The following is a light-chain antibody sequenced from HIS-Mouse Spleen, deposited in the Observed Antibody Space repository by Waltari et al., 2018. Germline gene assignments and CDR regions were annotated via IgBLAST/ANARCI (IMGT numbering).Light chain of an antibody. J-gene: IGLJ3*02. CDR3: QTWGTGVWV. V-gene: IGLV4-69*01. CDR1: SGHSSYA. CDR2: LNSDGRH. Sequence: QLVLTQSPSASASLGASVKLTCPLSSGHSSYAIAWHQQQPEKGPRYLMKLNSDGRHSKGDGIRDRCSGSSYGAGRYLTSASLKYEDEADYDCQTWGTGVWVCGGGSKLTVL.